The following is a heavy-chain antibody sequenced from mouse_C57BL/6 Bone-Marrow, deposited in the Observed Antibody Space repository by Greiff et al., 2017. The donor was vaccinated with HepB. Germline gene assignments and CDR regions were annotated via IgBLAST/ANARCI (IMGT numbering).Heavy chain of an antibody. Sequence: QVQLQQPGAELVKPGASVKMSCKASGYTFTSYWITWVKQRPGQGLEWIGDIYPGSGSTNYNEKFKSKATLTVDTSSSTASMQLSSLTSEDSAVYYCARDYYGSSYFYDFDYWGQGTTLTVSS. V-gene: IGHV1-55*01. CDR3: ARDYYGSSYFYDFDY. D-gene: IGHD1-1*01. J-gene: IGHJ2*01. CDR1: GYTFTSYW. CDR2: IYPGSGST.